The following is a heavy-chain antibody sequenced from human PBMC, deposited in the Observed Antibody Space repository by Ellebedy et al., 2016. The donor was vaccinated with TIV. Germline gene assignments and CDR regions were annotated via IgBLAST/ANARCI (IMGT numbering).Heavy chain of an antibody. D-gene: IGHD4-17*01. J-gene: IGHJ4*02. CDR2: ISSSSSYI. CDR3: ARGDYAPGTLDY. CDR1: GFTFSSYS. V-gene: IGHV3-21*01. Sequence: GESLKISCAASGFTFSSYSMNWVRQAPGKGLEWVSSISSSSSYIYYADSVKGRFTISRDNSKNTLYLQMNSLRAEDTAVYYCARGDYAPGTLDYWGQGTLVTVSS.